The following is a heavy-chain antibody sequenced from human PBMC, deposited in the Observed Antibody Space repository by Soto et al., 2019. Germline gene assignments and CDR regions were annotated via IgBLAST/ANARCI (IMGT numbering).Heavy chain of an antibody. CDR3: AREETAWPLAYGLDV. CDR2: IRSGRDT. V-gene: IGHV3-21*01. Sequence: GGSLRLSCAVSGFTFSNYYIHWVRQAPGKGLEWVSSIRSGRDTFYADSVKGRCSISRDDATSSVSLQMTSLRGEDTAVYFCAREETAWPLAYGLDVWGQGTTVTVSS. D-gene: IGHD2-21*02. CDR1: GFTFSNYY. J-gene: IGHJ6*02.